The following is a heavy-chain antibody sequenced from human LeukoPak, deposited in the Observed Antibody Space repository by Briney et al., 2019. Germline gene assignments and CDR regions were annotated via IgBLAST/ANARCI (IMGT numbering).Heavy chain of an antibody. J-gene: IGHJ6*03. D-gene: IGHD2-2*01. CDR2: IIPTFGTA. V-gene: IGHV1-69*05. CDR3: ASGLDTQYCSSTSCYPRTYYMDV. CDR1: GGTFSSYA. Sequence: SVKVSCKASGGTFSSYAISWVRQAPGQGLEWMGGIIPTFGTANYALKFQGRVTITTDESTSTAYMELSSLRSEDTAVYYCASGLDTQYCSSTSCYPRTYYMDVWGKGTTVTVSS.